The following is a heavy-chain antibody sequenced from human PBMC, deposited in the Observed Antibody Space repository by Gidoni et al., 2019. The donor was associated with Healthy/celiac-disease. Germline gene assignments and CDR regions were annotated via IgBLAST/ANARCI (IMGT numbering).Heavy chain of an antibody. Sequence: QVQLAESGGGVVQPGRSLRLSCAASGFTFSSYGMHWVRQAPGKGLEWVAVIWYDGSNKYYADAVKGRFTISRDNSKNTLYLQMNSLRAEDTAVYYCARDGDYYDSSGYFDYWGQGTLVTVSS. CDR3: ARDGDYYDSSGYFDY. J-gene: IGHJ4*02. CDR1: GFTFSSYG. V-gene: IGHV3-33*01. CDR2: IWYDGSNK. D-gene: IGHD3-22*01.